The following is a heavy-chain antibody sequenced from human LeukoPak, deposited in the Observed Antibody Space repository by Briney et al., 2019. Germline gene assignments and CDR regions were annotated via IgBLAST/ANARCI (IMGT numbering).Heavy chain of an antibody. CDR1: GYIFTDYA. J-gene: IGHJ6*03. D-gene: IGHD2-15*01. V-gene: IGHV1-3*01. Sequence: ASAKVSCKASGYIFTDYAIHWLRQAPGQRPEWMGWMNGGNGNTKYSQKFQGRITLIRDTSAATAYMELSSLRNDDLAVYYCARGRGTSGSNRDFYYYYYMDVWGKGTTVTVSS. CDR2: MNGGNGNT. CDR3: ARGRGTSGSNRDFYYYYYMDV.